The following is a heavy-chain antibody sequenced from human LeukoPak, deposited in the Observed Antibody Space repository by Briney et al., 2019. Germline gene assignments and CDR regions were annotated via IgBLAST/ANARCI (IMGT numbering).Heavy chain of an antibody. Sequence: GGSLRLSCAASGFTFSSYAMSWVRQAPGKGLEWVSAISGSGGSTYYADSVKGRFTISRDNSKNTLYLQMNSLRAEDTAVHYCAKDLSYYDSSPRDYFDYWGQGTLVTVSS. V-gene: IGHV3-23*01. CDR2: ISGSGGST. D-gene: IGHD3-22*01. CDR1: GFTFSSYA. CDR3: AKDLSYYDSSPRDYFDY. J-gene: IGHJ4*02.